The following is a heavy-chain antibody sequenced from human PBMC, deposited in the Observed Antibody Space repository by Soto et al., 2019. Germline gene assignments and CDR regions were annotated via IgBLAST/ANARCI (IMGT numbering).Heavy chain of an antibody. CDR3: VNGEYYYDSSGYYPFDY. V-gene: IGHV3-64D*06. CDR1: WFPFQIYS. CDR2: ISTNGGST. J-gene: IGHJ4*02. D-gene: IGHD3-22*01. Sequence: GGSLKPSLLTPWFPFQIYSFHLVPQAPGEGLEYVSSISTNGGSTHYADSVKGRFTISRDNSKNTQYLQMSSLRADDTAVYYCVNGEYYYDSSGYYPFDYWGQGTLVTVSS.